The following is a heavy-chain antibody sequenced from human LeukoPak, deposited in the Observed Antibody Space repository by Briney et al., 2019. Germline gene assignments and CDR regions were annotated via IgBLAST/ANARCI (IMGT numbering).Heavy chain of an antibody. CDR3: LRDYGGS. CDR2: IKQDGSEI. J-gene: IGHJ4*02. V-gene: IGHV3-7*04. D-gene: IGHD4-23*01. CDR1: GFTFSSYA. Sequence: GGSLRLSCAASGFTFSSYAMNWVRQAPGKGLEWVANIKQDGSEINYVDSVKGRFTISRDNAKNSMLLQMNSLRAEDTAVYYCLRDYGGSWGQGTLVAVS.